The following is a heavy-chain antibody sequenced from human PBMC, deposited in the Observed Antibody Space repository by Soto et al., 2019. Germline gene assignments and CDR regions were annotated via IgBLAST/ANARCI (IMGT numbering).Heavy chain of an antibody. V-gene: IGHV3-7*03. D-gene: IGHD5-18*01. CDR2: INQDGSET. CDR1: GFSFSTSW. J-gene: IGHJ4*02. Sequence: GGSLRLSCVVSGFSFSTSWMGWVRQAPGNGLEWVATINQDGSETHYVDSVKGRFTISRDSAMNSVSLQMNSLRAEDTAVYYCALDTLWNTAMGVFDHWGQGTLVTVSS. CDR3: ALDTLWNTAMGVFDH.